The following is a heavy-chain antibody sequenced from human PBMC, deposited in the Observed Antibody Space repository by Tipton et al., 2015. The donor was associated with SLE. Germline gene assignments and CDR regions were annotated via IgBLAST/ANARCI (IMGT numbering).Heavy chain of an antibody. CDR1: GFTFSSYS. J-gene: IGHJ4*02. CDR2: ISSSSSTI. Sequence: SLRLSCAASGFTFSSYSMNWVRQAPGKGLEWVSYISSSSSTIYYADSVKGRFTISRDNAKNSLYLQMNSLRAEDTAVYYCAGDHPGIAAAGPVDYWGQGTLVTVSS. V-gene: IGHV3-48*01. D-gene: IGHD6-13*01. CDR3: AGDHPGIAAAGPVDY.